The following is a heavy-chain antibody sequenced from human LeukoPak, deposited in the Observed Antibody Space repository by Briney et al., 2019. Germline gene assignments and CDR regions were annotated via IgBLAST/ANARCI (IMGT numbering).Heavy chain of an antibody. D-gene: IGHD1-26*01. V-gene: IGHV3-48*01. CDR1: GFTFHTYS. Sequence: GSLRLSCAASGFTFHTYSMNWVRQAPGKGLEWVLYISSSSTTIYYADSVKGRFTISRDNAKNSLFLQMNSLRAEDTAVYYCAREVIVGATVAFDIWGQGTMVTVSS. CDR3: AREVIVGATVAFDI. CDR2: ISSSSTTI. J-gene: IGHJ3*02.